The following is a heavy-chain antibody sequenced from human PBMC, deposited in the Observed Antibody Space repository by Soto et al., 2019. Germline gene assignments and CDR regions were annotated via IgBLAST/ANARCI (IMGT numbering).Heavy chain of an antibody. J-gene: IGHJ5*02. CDR2: ISGSGRTA. Sequence: PGGSLRLSCAPSAFTFSSDAMSCVRQAPGKGLEWGTAISGSGRTAYYADSVKGRLNNSTDKSKGPLHLQMNRLRDQDTAVYYCAKVGESYDFWSGYHGGSGPWGQGTLVTVCS. CDR3: AKVGESYDFWSGYHGGSGP. CDR1: AFTFSSDA. D-gene: IGHD3-3*01. V-gene: IGHV3-23*01.